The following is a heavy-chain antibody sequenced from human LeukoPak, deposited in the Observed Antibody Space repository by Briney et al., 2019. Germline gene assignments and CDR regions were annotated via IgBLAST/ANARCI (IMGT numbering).Heavy chain of an antibody. CDR2: ISAYNGNT. V-gene: IGHV1-18*04. J-gene: IGHJ3*02. CDR1: GYTFTSYG. CDR3: ARVVAAAGTEAFDI. D-gene: IGHD6-13*01. Sequence: AASVKVSCKASGYTFTSYGISWVRQAPGQGLEWMGWISAYNGNTNYAQKLQGRVIMTTDTSTSTAYMELRSLRSDDTAVYYCARVVAAAGTEAFDIWGQGTMVTVSS.